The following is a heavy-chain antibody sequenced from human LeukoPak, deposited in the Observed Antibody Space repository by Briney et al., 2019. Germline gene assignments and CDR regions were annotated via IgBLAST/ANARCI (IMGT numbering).Heavy chain of an antibody. J-gene: IGHJ4*02. Sequence: SETLSLTCAVYGGSFNGYYWSWIRQPPGKGLEWIGEINHSGSTNYNPSLKSRVTLSVDTSKNQFSLKMSSVTATDTAVYYCARRDRYSSGQFDHWGQGILVTVSS. CDR1: GGSFNGYY. V-gene: IGHV4-34*01. CDR3: ARRDRYSSGQFDH. D-gene: IGHD5-12*01. CDR2: INHSGST.